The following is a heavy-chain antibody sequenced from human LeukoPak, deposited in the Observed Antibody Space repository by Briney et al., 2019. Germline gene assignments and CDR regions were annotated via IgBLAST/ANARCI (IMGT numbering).Heavy chain of an antibody. V-gene: IGHV4-61*01. D-gene: IGHD6-13*01. CDR1: GGSVSSGSYY. CDR3: ARGSKAAPGTFDY. CDR2: IYYTGST. J-gene: IGHJ4*02. Sequence: NTSETLSLTCTVSGGSVSSGSYYWSWLRQPPGKGLEWIGYIYYTGSTDYNPSLKSRVAISVDTSKNQFSLKLSSVTAADTAVYCCARGSKAAPGTFDYWGQGTLVTVSS.